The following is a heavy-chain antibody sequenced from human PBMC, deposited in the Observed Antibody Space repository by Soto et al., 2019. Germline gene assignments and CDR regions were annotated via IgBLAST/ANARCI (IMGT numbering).Heavy chain of an antibody. CDR3: ASGGWKDGAFHGYRDY. CDR2: ISGSGDAT. J-gene: IGHJ4*02. CDR1: GFTFSSYA. V-gene: IGHV3-23*01. D-gene: IGHD5-18*01. Sequence: PGGSLRLSCVASGFTFSSYAMSWVRQAPGKRLEWVSAISGSGDATYYADSVKGRFIISRDNSKNTLYLQMNTLRADDTALYYCASGGWKDGAFHGYRDYWGLGVMVTVPS.